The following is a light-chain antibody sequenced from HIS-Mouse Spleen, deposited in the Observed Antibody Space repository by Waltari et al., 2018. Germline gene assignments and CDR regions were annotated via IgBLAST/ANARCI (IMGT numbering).Light chain of an antibody. CDR1: KLGDKY. CDR3: QAWDSSYSV. Sequence: SYEPTQPPSVSVSPGQTASITCSGDKLGDKYSCWYQQKPGQSPVLVIYQDSKRPSGIPERFSGSNSGNTATLTISGTQAMDEADYYCQAWDSSYSVFGGGTKLTVL. CDR2: QDS. V-gene: IGLV3-1*01. J-gene: IGLJ2*01.